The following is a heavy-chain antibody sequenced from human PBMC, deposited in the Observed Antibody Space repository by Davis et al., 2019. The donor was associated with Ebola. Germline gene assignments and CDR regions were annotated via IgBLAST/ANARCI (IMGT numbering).Heavy chain of an antibody. V-gene: IGHV3-53*01. J-gene: IGHJ3*01. CDR3: AKANNGWSYDVFDV. CDR2: IYSGGNT. CDR1: GFSVSSNY. D-gene: IGHD6-19*01. Sequence: PGGSLRLSCAASGFSVSSNYMNWVRQAPGKGLEWVSVIYSGGNTYYADSVKGRFTSSRDNSKSMVYLQARSLRAEDTALYYCAKANNGWSYDVFDVWGLGTMVIVSS.